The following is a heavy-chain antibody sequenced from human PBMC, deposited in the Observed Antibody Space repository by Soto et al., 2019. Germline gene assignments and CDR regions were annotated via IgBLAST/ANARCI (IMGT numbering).Heavy chain of an antibody. CDR1: GGSISSSNW. Sequence: SETLSLTCAVSGGSISSSNWWSWVRQPPGKGLEWIGEIYHSGSTNYNPSLKSRVTISVDTSKNQFSLKLSSVTAADTAVYYCATVTTAGSEYWFDPWGQGNLVTVSS. J-gene: IGHJ5*02. D-gene: IGHD4-17*01. CDR2: IYHSGST. V-gene: IGHV4-4*02. CDR3: ATVTTAGSEYWFDP.